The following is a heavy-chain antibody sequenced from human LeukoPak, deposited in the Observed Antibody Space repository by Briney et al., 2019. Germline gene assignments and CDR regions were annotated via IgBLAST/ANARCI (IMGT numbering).Heavy chain of an antibody. CDR2: IYYSGST. D-gene: IGHD4-23*01. V-gene: IGHV4-39*07. CDR1: GGSISSSSYY. J-gene: IGHJ5*02. Sequence: PSETLSLTCTVSGGSISSSSYYWGWIRQPPGKGLEWIGSIYYSGSTYYNPSLKSRVTISVDTSKNQFSLKLSSVTAADTAVYYCAREPLPDFYGGNSPGWFDPWGQGTLVTVSS. CDR3: AREPLPDFYGGNSPGWFDP.